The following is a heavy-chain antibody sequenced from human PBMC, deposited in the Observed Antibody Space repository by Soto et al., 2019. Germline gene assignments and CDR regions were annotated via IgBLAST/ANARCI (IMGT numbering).Heavy chain of an antibody. D-gene: IGHD6-19*01. V-gene: IGHV1-24*01. CDR1: GDTIAELS. Sequence: WKVSGDTIAELSRYWLRQETGKGLEWMGGFDPEDGETIYAQKFQGRVTMTEDTSTDTAYMELSSLRSEDTAVYYCATPLRSLARQWLVRSAFDYWGKGTLDT. CDR2: FDPEDGET. J-gene: IGHJ4*02. CDR3: ATPLRSLARQWLVRSAFDY.